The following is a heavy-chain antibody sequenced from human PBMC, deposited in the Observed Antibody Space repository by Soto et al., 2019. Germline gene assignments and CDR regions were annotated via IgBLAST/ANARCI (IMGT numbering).Heavy chain of an antibody. CDR2: IYYSGST. CDR1: GGSISSYY. J-gene: IGHJ4*02. Sequence: QVQLQESGPGLVKPSETLSLTCTVSGGSISSYYWSWIRQPPGKGLEWIGYIYYSGSTNYNPSLKSRVTISADTSKNQFSLKLSSVTAADTAVYYCARDKDGYNSHVFDYWGQGTLVTVSS. CDR3: ARDKDGYNSHVFDY. V-gene: IGHV4-59*01. D-gene: IGHD1-1*01.